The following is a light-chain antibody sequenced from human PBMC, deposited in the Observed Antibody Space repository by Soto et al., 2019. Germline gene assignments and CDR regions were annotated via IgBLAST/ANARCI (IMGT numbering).Light chain of an antibody. J-gene: IGKJ2*01. CDR1: QSVLYSSNNKNY. Sequence: DIVMTQSPDSLAVSLRERATINCKSSQSVLYSSNNKNYLAWYQQRPGQPPKLLIYWASTRESGVPDRFSGSGSGTYFTLTITSLHAEDAAFYYWQQYESTPPTFGQGTKLEIK. CDR3: QQYESTPPT. V-gene: IGKV4-1*01. CDR2: WAS.